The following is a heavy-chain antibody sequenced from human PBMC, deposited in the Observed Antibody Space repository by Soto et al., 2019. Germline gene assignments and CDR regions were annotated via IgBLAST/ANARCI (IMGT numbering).Heavy chain of an antibody. CDR2: ISYDGDNK. D-gene: IGHD3-3*01. CDR3: AKDFDEGTLEWLFRFDY. Sequence: GGSLRLSCAASGFTFSNYGMHWVRQAPGKGLEWVAVISYDGDNKYYADSVKGRFTISRDNSKNTLYLQMNSLRAEDTAVYYCAKDFDEGTLEWLFRFDYWGQGTLVTVSS. CDR1: GFTFSNYG. V-gene: IGHV3-30*18. J-gene: IGHJ4*02.